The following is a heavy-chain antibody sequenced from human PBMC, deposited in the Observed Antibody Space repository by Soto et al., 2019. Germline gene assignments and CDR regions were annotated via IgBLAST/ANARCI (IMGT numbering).Heavy chain of an antibody. J-gene: IGHJ6*02. D-gene: IGHD5-18*01. Sequence: GGSLRLSCAASGFTFSSYAMSWVRQAPGKGLEWVSAISGSGGSTYYADSVKGRFTISRDNSKNTLYLQMNSLRAEDTAVYYCAKETVYSYGYDAYYYYGMDVWGQWTTVTVSS. V-gene: IGHV3-23*01. CDR3: AKETVYSYGYDAYYYYGMDV. CDR2: ISGSGGST. CDR1: GFTFSSYA.